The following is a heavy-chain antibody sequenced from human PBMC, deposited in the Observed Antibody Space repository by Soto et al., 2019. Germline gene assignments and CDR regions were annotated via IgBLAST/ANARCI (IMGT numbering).Heavy chain of an antibody. CDR3: ARGGSYHYYGMDV. CDR2: ISSSSSYI. D-gene: IGHD3-16*01. J-gene: IGHJ6*02. Sequence: GGSLRLSCAASGFTFSSYSMNWVRQAPGKGLEWVSSISSSSSYIYYADSVKGRFTISRGNAKNSLYLQMNSLRAEDTAVYYCARGGSYHYYGMDVWGQGTTVTVSS. CDR1: GFTFSSYS. V-gene: IGHV3-21*01.